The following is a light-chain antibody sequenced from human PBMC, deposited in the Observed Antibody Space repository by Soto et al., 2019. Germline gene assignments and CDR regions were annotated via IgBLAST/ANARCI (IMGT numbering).Light chain of an antibody. CDR2: DAS. CDR1: QSVTTF. J-gene: IGKJ1*01. Sequence: EIVLTQSPATLSLSPGERATLSCRASQSVTTFLAWYQQKPDQAPRLLIYDASTRATGIPARFSGSGSGTDFTLTINRLEPEDFAVYCCQQCGESPPTFGQGTKVDIK. V-gene: IGKV3-11*01. CDR3: QQCGESPPT.